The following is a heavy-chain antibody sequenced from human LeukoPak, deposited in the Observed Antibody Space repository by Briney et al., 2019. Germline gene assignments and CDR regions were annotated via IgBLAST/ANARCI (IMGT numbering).Heavy chain of an antibody. V-gene: IGHV4-34*01. CDR2: INHSGST. CDR3: ARTKSRVRYYFDY. J-gene: IGHJ4*02. Sequence: SETLSLTCAVYGGSFSGYYWSWIRQPPGKGLEWIGEINHSGSTNYNPSLKSRVTISVDTSKNQFSLKLSSVTAADTAVYYCARTKSRVRYYFDYWGQGTLVTVSS. CDR1: GGSFSGYY. D-gene: IGHD3-10*01.